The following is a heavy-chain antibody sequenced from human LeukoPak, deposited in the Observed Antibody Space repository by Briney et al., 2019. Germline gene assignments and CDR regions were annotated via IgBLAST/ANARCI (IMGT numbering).Heavy chain of an antibody. Sequence: AASVKVSCKASGYTFTGYYMHWVRQAPGQGLEWMGWINPNSGGTNYAQKFQGRVTMTRDTSISTAYMELSRLRSDDTAVYYCARGWFRAAAVIDYWGQGTLVTVSS. CDR2: INPNSGGT. D-gene: IGHD6-13*01. CDR1: GYTFTGYY. CDR3: ARGWFRAAAVIDY. V-gene: IGHV1-2*02. J-gene: IGHJ4*02.